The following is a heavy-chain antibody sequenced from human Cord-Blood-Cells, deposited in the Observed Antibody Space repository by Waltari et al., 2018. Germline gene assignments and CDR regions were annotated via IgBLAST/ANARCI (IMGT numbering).Heavy chain of an antibody. J-gene: IGHJ4*02. CDR2: INHSGRT. V-gene: IGHV4-34*01. CDR1: GGSFSGYY. Sequence: QVQLQQWGAGLLKPSETLSLTCAVYGGSFSGYYWSWIRQPPGKGLEWIGEINHSGRTNYNPSLKSRVTISVDTSKNQFSLKLSSVTAADTAVYYCAREEAAAPYFDYWGQGTLVTVSS. D-gene: IGHD6-13*01. CDR3: AREEAAAPYFDY.